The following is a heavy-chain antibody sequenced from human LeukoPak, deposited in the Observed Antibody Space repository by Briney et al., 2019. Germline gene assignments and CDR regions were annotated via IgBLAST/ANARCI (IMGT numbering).Heavy chain of an antibody. D-gene: IGHD1-1*01. V-gene: IGHV1-2*02. Sequence: ASVKVSCKTSGYSFTGYYMHWVRQAPGQGLEWMGWINPNSGGTKYAQKFQGRVTMTRDTSISTAYMELSSLRSEDTAVYYCARAANWHDDDWFDPWGQGTLVTVSS. CDR2: INPNSGGT. CDR3: ARAANWHDDDWFDP. CDR1: GYSFTGYY. J-gene: IGHJ5*02.